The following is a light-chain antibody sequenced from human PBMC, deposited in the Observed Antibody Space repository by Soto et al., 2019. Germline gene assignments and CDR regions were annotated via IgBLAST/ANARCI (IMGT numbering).Light chain of an antibody. CDR2: GAS. CDR1: QGVSSY. V-gene: IGKV3-20*01. J-gene: IGKJ3*01. CDR3: QQYGSSPFT. Sequence: EIVLTQSPATLSLSPGERATLSGRASQGVSSYLAWYQQTHGKAPRILIYGASSRDTGIPDRFSGRGSGTDFTLTISRLEPEDFEVYYCQQYGSSPFTFGPGTKVDIK.